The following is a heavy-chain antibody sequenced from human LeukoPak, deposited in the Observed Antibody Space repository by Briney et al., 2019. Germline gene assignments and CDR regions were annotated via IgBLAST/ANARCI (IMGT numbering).Heavy chain of an antibody. CDR2: IYSGGST. V-gene: IGHV3-53*01. CDR1: GFTVSSNY. CDR3: ARDQIVVVPAAITGSYYYYGMDV. J-gene: IGHJ6*02. Sequence: PGGSLRLSCAASGFTVSSNYMSWVRQAPGKGLEWVSVIYSGGSTYYADSVKGRFTISRDNSKNTLYLQMNSLRAEDTAVYYCARDQIVVVPAAITGSYYYYGMDVWGQGTTVTVSS. D-gene: IGHD2-2*01.